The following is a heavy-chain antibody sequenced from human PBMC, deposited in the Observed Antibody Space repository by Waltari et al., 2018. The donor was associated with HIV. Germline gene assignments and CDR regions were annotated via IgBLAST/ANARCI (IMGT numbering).Heavy chain of an antibody. CDR2: IKQDGSEK. J-gene: IGHJ4*02. D-gene: IGHD3-10*01. CDR3: ARGGFYGSGSKVN. Sequence: EVQLVESGGGLVQPGGALRLSCAAPGFTLSSFWLSWVRTAPGKGLEWVANIKQDGSEKYYVDSVNGRFTISRDNAENSLYLQMNSLRAEDTAVYYCARGGFYGSGSKVNWGQGTLVTVSS. V-gene: IGHV3-7*04. CDR1: GFTLSSFW.